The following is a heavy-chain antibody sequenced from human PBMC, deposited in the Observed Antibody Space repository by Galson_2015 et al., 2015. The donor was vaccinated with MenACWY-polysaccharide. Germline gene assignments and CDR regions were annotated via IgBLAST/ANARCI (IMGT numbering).Heavy chain of an antibody. CDR1: NSSINSGYY. V-gene: IGHV4-38-2*02. D-gene: IGHD6-13*01. CDR2: TFHSGSL. Sequence: ETLSLTCSVSNSSINSGYYWGWVRQPPGKALEWVGSTFHSGSLYLNPSLRGRVTMSVDTSTNHFSLDLTSVTAADTAVYYCTSGQLRWYPFDYWGHGTLVTVAS. J-gene: IGHJ4*01. CDR3: TSGQLRWYPFDY.